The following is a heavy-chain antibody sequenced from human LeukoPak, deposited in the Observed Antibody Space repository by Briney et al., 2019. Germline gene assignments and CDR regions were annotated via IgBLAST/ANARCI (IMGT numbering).Heavy chain of an antibody. CDR3: AKLPPGNYDILTGEAYFDY. Sequence: PGGSLRLSCAASGFTFSSYAMSWVRQAPGKGLEWVSAISGSGGSTYYADSVKGRFTISRDNSKNTLYLQMNSLRAEDTAVYYCAKLPPGNYDILTGEAYFDYWGQGTLVTVSS. D-gene: IGHD3-9*01. J-gene: IGHJ4*02. V-gene: IGHV3-23*01. CDR2: ISGSGGST. CDR1: GFTFSSYA.